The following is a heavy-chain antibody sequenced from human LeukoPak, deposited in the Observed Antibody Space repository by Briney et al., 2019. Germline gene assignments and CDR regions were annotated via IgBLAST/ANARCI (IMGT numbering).Heavy chain of an antibody. Sequence: GRSLRLSCAASGFTFSSYAMHWVRQAPGKGLEWVSLISWDGGSTYYADSVKGRFAISRDNSKNSLYLQMNSLRTEDTALYYCAKSGSGSYYSHFDYWGQGTLVTVSS. CDR2: ISWDGGST. J-gene: IGHJ4*02. D-gene: IGHD3-10*01. CDR1: GFTFSSYA. V-gene: IGHV3-43*01. CDR3: AKSGSGSYYSHFDY.